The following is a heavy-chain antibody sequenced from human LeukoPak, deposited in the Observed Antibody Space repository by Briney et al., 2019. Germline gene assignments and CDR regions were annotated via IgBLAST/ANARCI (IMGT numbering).Heavy chain of an antibody. CDR3: ARERAVQGYCSGGRCYINDY. Sequence: ASVKVSCKASGYTFTEHYMHWVRQAPGQGLEWMGRINPNSGGTNYAQKFQGRVTMTRDTSISTAYMELTRLTSDDTAVYYCARERAVQGYCSGGRCYINDYWGQGTLVTVSS. J-gene: IGHJ4*02. V-gene: IGHV1-2*06. CDR2: INPNSGGT. CDR1: GYTFTEHY. D-gene: IGHD2-15*01.